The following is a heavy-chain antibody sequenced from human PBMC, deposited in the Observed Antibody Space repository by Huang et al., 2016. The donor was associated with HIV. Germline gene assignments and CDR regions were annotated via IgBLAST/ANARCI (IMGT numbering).Heavy chain of an antibody. CDR1: GFTFSSYS. J-gene: IGHJ4*02. D-gene: IGHD3-3*01. V-gene: IGHV3-21*01. CDR2: ISSSSMYI. CDR3: ARAVPTPNRFGVGGFDY. Sequence: EVQLVESGGGLVKPGGSLRLSCADSGFTFSSYSMNWVRQAPGRGWDWVSSISSSSMYIYYAEEVKGRFTISRDNAKNSLYLQMNSLRAEDTAVYYCARAVPTPNRFGVGGFDYWGQGTLVTVSS.